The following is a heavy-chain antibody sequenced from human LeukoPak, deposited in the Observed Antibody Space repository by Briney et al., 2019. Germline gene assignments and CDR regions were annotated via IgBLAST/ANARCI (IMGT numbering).Heavy chain of an antibody. CDR1: GGSIGPNY. V-gene: IGHV4-59*01. D-gene: IGHD3-9*01. Sequence: SSETLSLTCTVSGGSIGPNYCSWIRQPPGKGLEWIGYIYYTGSTNYNPSLKSRVTISVDTSKNQFSLKLSSVTAADTAVYYCARRGYYDILTGAFDIWGQGTMVTVSS. CDR3: ARRGYYDILTGAFDI. CDR2: IYYTGST. J-gene: IGHJ3*02.